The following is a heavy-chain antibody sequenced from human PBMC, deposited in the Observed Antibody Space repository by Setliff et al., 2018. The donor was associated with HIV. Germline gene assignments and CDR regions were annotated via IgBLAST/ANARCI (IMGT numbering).Heavy chain of an antibody. J-gene: IGHJ4*02. CDR1: GYSISSGYY. Sequence: SETLSLTCAVSGYSISSGYYWGWIRQPPGKGLEWIGSLYHRGSTYYNPSLKSRVTISVDTSNNQFSLKLSSVTAADTAVYYCARAPITIFGVIIIPVYFDYWGQGTLVTVSS. CDR3: ARAPITIFGVIIIPVYFDY. CDR2: LYHRGST. V-gene: IGHV4-38-2*01. D-gene: IGHD3-3*01.